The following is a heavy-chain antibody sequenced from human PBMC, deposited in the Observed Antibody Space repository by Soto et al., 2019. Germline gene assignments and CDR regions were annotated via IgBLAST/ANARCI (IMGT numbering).Heavy chain of an antibody. CDR2: IYYSGST. D-gene: IGHD3-9*01. Sequence: SETLSLTCTVSGGSISSGDYYWSWIRQPPGKSLEWIGYIYYSGSTYYNPSLKSRVTISVDTSKNQFSLKLSSVTAADTAVYYCARDSAPTKYYDILTGYYRTYNWFDPWGQGTLVTVS. J-gene: IGHJ5*02. V-gene: IGHV4-30-4*01. CDR1: GGSISSGDYY. CDR3: ARDSAPTKYYDILTGYYRTYNWFDP.